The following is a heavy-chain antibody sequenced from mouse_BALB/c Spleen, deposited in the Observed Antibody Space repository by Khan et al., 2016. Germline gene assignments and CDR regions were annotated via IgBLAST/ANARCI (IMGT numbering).Heavy chain of an antibody. Sequence: VELVESGPGLVAPSQSLSITCTVSGFSITGFAVNWVRQPPGKGLEWLGVIWGDGSTDYDSAPKSRLSISKDDSKSQVFLKMNSLQTDDTARYYCASYYDYDGGFAYWGQGTLVTVSA. J-gene: IGHJ3*01. CDR1: GFSITGFA. D-gene: IGHD2-4*01. CDR3: ASYYDYDGGFAY. V-gene: IGHV2-6-7*01. CDR2: IWGDGST.